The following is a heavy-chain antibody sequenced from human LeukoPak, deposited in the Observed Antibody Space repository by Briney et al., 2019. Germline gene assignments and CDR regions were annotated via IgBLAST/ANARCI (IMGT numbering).Heavy chain of an antibody. CDR3: ARAVPGTENFDH. J-gene: IGHJ4*02. CDR1: GFTFSSYA. Sequence: GGSLRLSCAASGFTFSSYAMHWVRQAPVKGLDWVAVISHDGRERFYADSVKGRFTISRDNSKNTLYLQMNNLGPEDTAVYYCARAVPGTENFDHWGQGTLVPVSS. V-gene: IGHV3-30*04. D-gene: IGHD6-19*01. CDR2: ISHDGRER.